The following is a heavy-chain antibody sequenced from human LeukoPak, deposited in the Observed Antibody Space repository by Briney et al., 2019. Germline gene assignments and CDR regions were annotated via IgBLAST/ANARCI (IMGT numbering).Heavy chain of an antibody. Sequence: QTGRSLRLSCAASGFTFSSYAMHWVRQAPGRGLEWVAVISYDGSNKYYADSVKGRFTISRDNSKNTLYLQMNSLRAEDTAVYYCARDLSGSGSYYNWFDPRGQGTLVTVSS. V-gene: IGHV3-30*04. D-gene: IGHD3-10*01. CDR3: ARDLSGSGSYYNWFDP. CDR1: GFTFSSYA. J-gene: IGHJ5*02. CDR2: ISYDGSNK.